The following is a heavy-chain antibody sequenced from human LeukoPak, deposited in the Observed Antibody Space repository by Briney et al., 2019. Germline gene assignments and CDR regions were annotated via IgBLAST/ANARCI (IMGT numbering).Heavy chain of an antibody. Sequence: PEGSLRLSCAASGFTFDDYTMHWVRQAPGKGLEWVSLISWDGGSTYYADSVKGRFTISRDNSKNSLYLQMNSLRTEDTALYYCAKDINGSGSGWYRRGRGPFDYWGQGTLVTVSS. CDR2: ISWDGGST. CDR1: GFTFDDYT. CDR3: AKDINGSGSGWYRRGRGPFDY. V-gene: IGHV3-43*01. J-gene: IGHJ4*02. D-gene: IGHD6-19*01.